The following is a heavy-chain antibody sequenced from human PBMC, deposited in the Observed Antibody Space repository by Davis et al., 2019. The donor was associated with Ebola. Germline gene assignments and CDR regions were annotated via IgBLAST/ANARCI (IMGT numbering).Heavy chain of an antibody. D-gene: IGHD5-18*01. CDR1: GGSFSGYY. CDR3: ARGRPYSYGYSRFDY. CDR2: INHSGST. Sequence: MLSETLSLTCAVYGGSFSGYYWSWIRQPPGKGLEWIGEINHSGSTNYNPSLKSRVTISVDTSKNQFSLKLSSVTAADTAVYYCARGRPYSYGYSRFDYWGQGTLVTVSS. J-gene: IGHJ4*02. V-gene: IGHV4-34*01.